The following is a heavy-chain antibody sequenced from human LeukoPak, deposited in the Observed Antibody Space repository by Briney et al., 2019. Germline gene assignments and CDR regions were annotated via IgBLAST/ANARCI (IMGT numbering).Heavy chain of an antibody. Sequence: ASVKVSCKASGYTFTGYYMHWVRQAPGQGLEWMGWINPNSGGTNYAQKFQGRVTMTRDTSISTAYMELSRRRSDDTAVYYCARLLWFGELNDYWGQGTLVTVSS. CDR2: INPNSGGT. CDR1: GYTFTGYY. V-gene: IGHV1-2*02. D-gene: IGHD3-10*01. CDR3: ARLLWFGELNDY. J-gene: IGHJ4*02.